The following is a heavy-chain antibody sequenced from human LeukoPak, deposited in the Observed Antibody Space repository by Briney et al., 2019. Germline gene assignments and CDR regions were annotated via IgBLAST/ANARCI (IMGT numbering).Heavy chain of an antibody. Sequence: SETLSLTCTVSGGSISSYYWSWIRQPPGKGLEWIGYIYYSGSTNYNPSLKSRVTISVDTSKNQFSLKLSSVTAADTAVYYCARVPNYDFWSPRSWFDPWGQGTLVTVSS. V-gene: IGHV4-59*01. CDR3: ARVPNYDFWSPRSWFDP. D-gene: IGHD3-3*01. J-gene: IGHJ5*02. CDR1: GGSISSYY. CDR2: IYYSGST.